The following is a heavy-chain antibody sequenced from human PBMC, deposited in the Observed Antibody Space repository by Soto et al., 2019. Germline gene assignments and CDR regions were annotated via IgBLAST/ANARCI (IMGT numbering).Heavy chain of an antibody. CDR3: ARIDSSISITSDWYFDL. V-gene: IGHV4-39*01. CDR2: IYYSGST. J-gene: IGHJ2*01. Sequence: QLRLQESGPGLVKPSETLSLTCTVSGGSISSRNYYWGWIRQPPGKGPEWIGTIYYSGSTYYNLSLKSRVTISVDTSKNQFSLKLSSVTAADTAVYYCARIDSSISITSDWYFDLWGRGTLVTVSS. D-gene: IGHD3-22*01. CDR1: GGSISSRNYY.